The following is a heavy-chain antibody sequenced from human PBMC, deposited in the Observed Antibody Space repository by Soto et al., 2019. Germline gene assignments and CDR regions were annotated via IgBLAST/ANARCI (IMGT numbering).Heavy chain of an antibody. J-gene: IGHJ6*03. V-gene: IGHV1-46*03. CDR1: GYTFTSYY. Sequence: QVHLVQSGAEVKKPGASVTVSCKASGYTFTSYYIHWVRQAPGEGLEWMGIINPSGGSTSYAQKFQGRVTMTWDTSTSTVYMEVSGLRSEDTAVYYCARDQEPSTLYYDYYYMDVWGKGTTVTVSS. CDR3: ARDQEPSTLYYDYYYMDV. CDR2: INPSGGST.